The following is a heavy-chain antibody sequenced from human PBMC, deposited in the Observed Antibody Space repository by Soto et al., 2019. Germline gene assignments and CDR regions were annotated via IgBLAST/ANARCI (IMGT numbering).Heavy chain of an antibody. CDR2: FGGTGNT. D-gene: IGHD3-22*01. CDR3: EHRVVAHHKFDF. CDR1: GFTFSNYA. V-gene: IGHV3-23*01. Sequence: PGGSLRLSCAASGFTFSNYAMAWVRQAPGKGLEWVSTFGGTGNTYYADSVKGRFTISRDNSKNTLYLQMNSLRAEDTAVYYCEHRVVAHHKFDFWGQGTLVTVSS. J-gene: IGHJ4*02.